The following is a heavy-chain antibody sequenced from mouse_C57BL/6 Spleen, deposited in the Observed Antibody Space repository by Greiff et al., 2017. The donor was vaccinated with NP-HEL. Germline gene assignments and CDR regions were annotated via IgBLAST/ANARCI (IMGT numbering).Heavy chain of an antibody. CDR2: IYPGDGDT. CDR3: ARKDYGNYPYAMDY. Sequence: VQLQQSGPELVKPGASVKISCKASGYAFSSSWMNWVKQRPGKGLEWIGGIYPGDGDTNYNGKFKGKATLTADKSSSTAYMQLSSLTSEDSAVYFCARKDYGNYPYAMDYWGQGTSVTVSS. V-gene: IGHV1-82*01. CDR1: GYAFSSSW. J-gene: IGHJ4*01. D-gene: IGHD2-1*01.